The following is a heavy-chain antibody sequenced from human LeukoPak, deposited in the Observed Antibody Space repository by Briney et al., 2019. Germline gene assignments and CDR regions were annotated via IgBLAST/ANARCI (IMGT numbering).Heavy chain of an antibody. Sequence: SETLSLTCTVSGGSISSYYWSWIRLRPGKGLEWIGDINHSGSTHYNPSLKSRVTILVDTSNNQFSLKLHSVTAADTAVYYCARGFPSSSRWFDPWGQGTLVTVSS. J-gene: IGHJ5*02. CDR2: INHSGST. V-gene: IGHV4-34*01. CDR3: ARGFPSSSRWFDP. CDR1: GGSISSYY. D-gene: IGHD6-6*01.